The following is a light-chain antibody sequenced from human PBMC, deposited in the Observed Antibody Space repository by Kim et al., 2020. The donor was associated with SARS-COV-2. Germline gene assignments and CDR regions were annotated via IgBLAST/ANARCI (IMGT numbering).Light chain of an antibody. V-gene: IGKV3-20*01. CDR3: QQYGSSPWT. Sequence: EIVLTQSPGTLSLSPGQRATLSCRASQSVGSSYLAWYQQKPGQAPRLLIYGASSRATGIPDRFSGSESGTDFTLSISRLEPEDIAVYFCQQYGSSPWTFGQGTKVDIK. CDR2: GAS. CDR1: QSVGSSY. J-gene: IGKJ1*01.